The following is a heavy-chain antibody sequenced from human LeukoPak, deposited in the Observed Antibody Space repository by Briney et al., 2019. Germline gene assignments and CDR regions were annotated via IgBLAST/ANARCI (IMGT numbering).Heavy chain of an antibody. J-gene: IGHJ5*02. CDR1: GGSISSGDYY. CDR2: IYHSGST. CDR3: ARGTYYDFWSGYTNWFDP. Sequence: PSQTLSLTCTVSGGSISSGDYYWSWIRQPPGKGLEWIGYIYHSGSTYYNPSLKSRDTISVDTSKNQFSLKLSSVTAADTAVYYCARGTYYDFWSGYTNWFDPWGQGTLVTVSS. V-gene: IGHV4-30-4*08. D-gene: IGHD3-3*01.